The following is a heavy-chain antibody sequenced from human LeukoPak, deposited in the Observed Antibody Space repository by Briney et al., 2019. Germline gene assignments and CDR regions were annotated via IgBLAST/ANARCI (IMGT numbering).Heavy chain of an antibody. Sequence: PGGSLRLSCAASGFTFSSYEMNWVRQAPGKGLEWVSYISSSGSTIYYADSVKGRFTISGDNAKNSLYLQMNSLRAEDTAVYYCARDEVTMVRGLFRFDYWGQGTLVTVSS. CDR1: GFTFSSYE. D-gene: IGHD3-10*01. J-gene: IGHJ4*02. CDR3: ARDEVTMVRGLFRFDY. V-gene: IGHV3-48*03. CDR2: ISSSGSTI.